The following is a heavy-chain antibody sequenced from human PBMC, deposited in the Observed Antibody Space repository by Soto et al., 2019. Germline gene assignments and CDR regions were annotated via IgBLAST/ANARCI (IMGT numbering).Heavy chain of an antibody. V-gene: IGHV1-69*01. Sequence: QVQLVESGGGLVKPGGSLRLSCAASGFTFSDYSMSWIRQAPGKGLEWVGGIIPIFPTAHYGQNFQGRVTITADESTTTAYMELSSLRSEDTAVYYCARDQGYRSSQYFIDIWGQGTLVTVSA. CDR1: GFTFSDYS. CDR3: ARDQGYRSSQYFIDI. D-gene: IGHD6-19*01. J-gene: IGHJ4*02. CDR2: IIPIFPTA.